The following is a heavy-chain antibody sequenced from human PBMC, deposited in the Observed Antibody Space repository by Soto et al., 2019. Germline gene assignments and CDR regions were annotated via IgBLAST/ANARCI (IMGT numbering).Heavy chain of an antibody. CDR1: GYSISSGYY. Sequence: SETLSLTCAVSGYSISSGYYWGWLRQPPGKGLEWIGSIYHDGSTYYNPSLNSRVTLSIDMTNNHVSLILNSVTAADTAVYYCARVGPWVPYYYDSSPYTFENWFDPWGQGALVTVSS. V-gene: IGHV4-38-2*01. J-gene: IGHJ5*02. CDR3: ARVGPWVPYYYDSSPYTFENWFDP. D-gene: IGHD3-22*01. CDR2: IYHDGST.